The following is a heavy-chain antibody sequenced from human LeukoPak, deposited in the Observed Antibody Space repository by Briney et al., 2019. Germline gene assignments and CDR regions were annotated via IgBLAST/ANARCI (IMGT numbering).Heavy chain of an antibody. CDR2: FSGNSGAT. J-gene: IGHJ4*01. Sequence: PGGSLRLSCEASGFTFSNYAMSWVRQAPGKGLQWVSVFSGNSGATVYADSVKGRFTISRDNSKNTLYLQMTSLKAEDTALYYCARGSPIGTAWYEFEYWGHGTLVTVSS. V-gene: IGHV3-23*01. CDR1: GFTFSNYA. CDR3: ARGSPIGTAWYEFEY. D-gene: IGHD6-19*01.